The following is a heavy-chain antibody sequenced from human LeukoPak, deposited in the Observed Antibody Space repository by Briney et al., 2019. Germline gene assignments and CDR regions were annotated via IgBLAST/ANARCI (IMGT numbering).Heavy chain of an antibody. CDR1: GGSISSSSYY. CDR2: IYYSGST. V-gene: IGHV4-39*01. Sequence: SETLSLTCTVSGGSISSSSYYWGWIRQPPGKGLEWIGSIYYSGSTYYNPSLRSRVTISVDTSKNQFSLILSSVTAADTAVYYCARVTSRLGVCDYWGQGTLVTVSS. J-gene: IGHJ4*02. CDR3: ARVTSRLGVCDY. D-gene: IGHD2-8*01.